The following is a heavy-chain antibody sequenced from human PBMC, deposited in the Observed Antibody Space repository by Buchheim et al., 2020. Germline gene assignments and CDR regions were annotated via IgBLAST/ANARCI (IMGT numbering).Heavy chain of an antibody. Sequence: EVQLVESGGGLVQPGGSLRLSCAASGFTFSSYSMNWVRQAPGKGLEWVSYISSSSSTIYYADSVKGRFTIPRDNAKNSLYLQMNSLRDEDTAVYYCARDHSSSGGSGSVRGDYDYWGQGTL. CDR1: GFTFSSYS. J-gene: IGHJ4*02. D-gene: IGHD3-10*01. CDR3: ARDHSSSGGSGSVRGDYDY. V-gene: IGHV3-48*02. CDR2: ISSSSSTI.